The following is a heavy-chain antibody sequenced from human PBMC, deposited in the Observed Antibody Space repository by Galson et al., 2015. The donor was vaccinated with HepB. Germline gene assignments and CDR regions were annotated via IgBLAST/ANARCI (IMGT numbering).Heavy chain of an antibody. CDR2: LYYTGST. CDR1: GGSIRSGSYY. Sequence: TVSGGSIRSGSYYWGWVRQPPGKGLEWIGSLYYTGSTYYNPSLKSRVTISVDTSKNQFSLRVSSVTAADTALYYCARALGGSYFYGLDVWGQGTTVAVSS. D-gene: IGHD3-16*02. V-gene: IGHV4-39*01. J-gene: IGHJ6*02. CDR3: ARALGGSYFYGLDV.